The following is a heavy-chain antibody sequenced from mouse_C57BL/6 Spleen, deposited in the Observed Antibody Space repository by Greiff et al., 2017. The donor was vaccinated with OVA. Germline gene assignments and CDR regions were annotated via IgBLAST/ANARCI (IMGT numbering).Heavy chain of an antibody. D-gene: IGHD1-1*01. V-gene: IGHV1-74*01. J-gene: IGHJ2*01. Sequence: QVQLQQPGAELVKPGASVKVSCTASGYTFTSYWMHWVKQRPGQGLEWIGRIHPSDSDTNYNQKFTGKATLTVDKSSRTDYMQLSSLTSEDSAVYDCEIHGSSPYYFDDGGQGTTLTVSS. CDR2: IHPSDSDT. CDR1: GYTFTSYW. CDR3: EIHGSSPYYFDD.